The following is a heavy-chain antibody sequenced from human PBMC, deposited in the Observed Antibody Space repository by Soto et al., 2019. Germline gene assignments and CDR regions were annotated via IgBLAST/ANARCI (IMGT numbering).Heavy chain of an antibody. J-gene: IGHJ5*02. Sequence: KQSQTLSLTCAISGDSVSSNSAAWNWIRQSPSRGLEWLGRTYYRSKWYNDYAVSVKSRITINPDTSKNQCSLQLNSVTPEDTAVYYCARDFPLVVVAARWSWFDPWGQGTLVTVSS. V-gene: IGHV6-1*01. D-gene: IGHD2-15*01. CDR2: TYYRSKWYN. CDR1: GDSVSSNSAA. CDR3: ARDFPLVVVAARWSWFDP.